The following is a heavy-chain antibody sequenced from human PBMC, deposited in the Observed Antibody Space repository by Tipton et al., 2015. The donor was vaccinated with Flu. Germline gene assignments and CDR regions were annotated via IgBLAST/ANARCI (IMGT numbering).Heavy chain of an antibody. CDR3: VKENYYDSSGYLDY. CDR1: GYTFTSYG. V-gene: IGHV1-18*01. J-gene: IGHJ4*02. CDR2: ASTYNGNT. Sequence: QLVQFGAEVKKPGASVKVSCKASGYTFTSYGISWVRQAPGQGLEWLGWASTYNGNTSYGQKFQGRVTMTTDTSTSTAYMELRSLRSDGTAVYYCVKENYYDSSGYLDYWGQGTLVTVSS. D-gene: IGHD3-22*01.